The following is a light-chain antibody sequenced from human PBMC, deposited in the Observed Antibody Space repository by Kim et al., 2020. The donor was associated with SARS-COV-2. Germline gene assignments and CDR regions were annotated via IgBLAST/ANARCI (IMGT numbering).Light chain of an antibody. Sequence: QAVVTQEASLSVSTGATVTLTCGLSSGSASTTYSPSWYQQTPGQAPRPLIYNTDIRSSGVPDRFSGSILGNKAALTITGAQADDESDYHCVLYLGSGVWVFGGGTQLTVL. CDR1: SGSASTTYS. CDR3: VLYLGSGVWV. V-gene: IGLV8-61*01. J-gene: IGLJ3*02. CDR2: NTD.